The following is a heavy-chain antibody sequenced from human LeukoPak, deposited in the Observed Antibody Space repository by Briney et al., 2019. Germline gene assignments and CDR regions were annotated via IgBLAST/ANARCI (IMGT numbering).Heavy chain of an antibody. V-gene: IGHV4-34*12. Sequence: PSETLSLTCALYGGSFSGYNWSWIRQPRGKGLEWIGEMIHSGSTNYNPSLKSRVTISVDTSKKQISLKLSSVTAADTSVYYCARPTNIHVYSPFDYWGQGTLVTVSS. CDR3: ARPTNIHVYSPFDY. D-gene: IGHD4-11*01. CDR2: MIHSGST. CDR1: GGSFSGYN. J-gene: IGHJ4*02.